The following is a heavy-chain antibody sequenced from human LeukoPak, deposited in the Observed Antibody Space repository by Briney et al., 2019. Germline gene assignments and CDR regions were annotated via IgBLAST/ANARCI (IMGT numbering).Heavy chain of an antibody. Sequence: GGSLRLSCAASGFTFSRYSMNWVRQAPGKGLEWVSSISSSSSYIYYADSVKGRFTISRDNAKNSLYLQMNSLRAEDTAVYYCARAPGSYYDILTGYHFDYWGQGTLVTVSS. CDR3: ARAPGSYYDILTGYHFDY. CDR2: ISSSSSYI. V-gene: IGHV3-21*01. D-gene: IGHD3-9*01. J-gene: IGHJ4*02. CDR1: GFTFSRYS.